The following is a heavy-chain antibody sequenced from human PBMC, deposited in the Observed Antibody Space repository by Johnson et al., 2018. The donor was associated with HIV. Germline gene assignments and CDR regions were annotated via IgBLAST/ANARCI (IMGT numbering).Heavy chain of an antibody. CDR2: ISYDGSNK. Sequence: QVQLVESGGGLVKPGGSLRLSCAASGFTFSDYYMTWIRQAPGKGLEWVAVISYDGSNKYYADSVKGRFTISRDNSKNTLYLQMNSLRAEDTAVYYCARDNGAVAGPEGAFDIWGQGTMVTVSS. D-gene: IGHD6-19*01. V-gene: IGHV3-30*03. CDR1: GFTFSDYY. J-gene: IGHJ3*02. CDR3: ARDNGAVAGPEGAFDI.